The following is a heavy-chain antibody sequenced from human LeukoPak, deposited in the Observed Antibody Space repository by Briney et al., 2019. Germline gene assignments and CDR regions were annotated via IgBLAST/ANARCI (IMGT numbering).Heavy chain of an antibody. CDR2: INPSGGST. V-gene: IGHV1-46*01. CDR3: AREYYYDSSGYRTDAFDI. Sequence: ASVKVSCKASVYTFTSYYMHWVLQAPGQGLEWMGIINPSGGSTSYAQKFQGRVTMTRDTSTSTVYMELSSLRSEDTAVYYCAREYYYDSSGYRTDAFDIWGQGTMVTVSS. CDR1: VYTFTSYY. J-gene: IGHJ3*02. D-gene: IGHD3-22*01.